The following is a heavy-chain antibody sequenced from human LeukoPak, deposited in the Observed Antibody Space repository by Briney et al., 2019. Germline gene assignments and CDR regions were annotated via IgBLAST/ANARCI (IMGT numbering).Heavy chain of an antibody. CDR3: ARGWELLGFYFDY. J-gene: IGHJ4*02. V-gene: IGHV4-34*01. D-gene: IGHD1-26*01. Sequence: SETLSLTCAVYGGSLSGYYWSWIRQPPGKGLEWIGEINHSGSTNYNPSPKSRVAISVDTSKNQFSLKLNSVTAADTAVYYCARGWELLGFYFDYWGQGILVTVSS. CDR1: GGSLSGYY. CDR2: INHSGST.